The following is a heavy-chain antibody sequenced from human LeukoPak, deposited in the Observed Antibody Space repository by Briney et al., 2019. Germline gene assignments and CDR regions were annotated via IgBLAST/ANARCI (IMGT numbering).Heavy chain of an antibody. D-gene: IGHD4-11*01. CDR1: GYTFTSYA. Sequence: GASVKVSCKASGYTFTSYAMHWVRQAPGQRLEWMGWINAGNGNTKYSQKFQGRVTITADESTSTAYMELSSLRSEDTAVYYCARGASLGGLQYNFDYWGQGTLVTVSS. V-gene: IGHV1-3*01. CDR2: INAGNGNT. J-gene: IGHJ4*02. CDR3: ARGASLGGLQYNFDY.